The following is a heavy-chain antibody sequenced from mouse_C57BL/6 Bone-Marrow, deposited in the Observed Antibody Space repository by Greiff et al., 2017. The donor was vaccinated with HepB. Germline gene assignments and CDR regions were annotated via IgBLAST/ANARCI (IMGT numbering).Heavy chain of an antibody. D-gene: IGHD2-4*01. V-gene: IGHV1-15*01. J-gene: IGHJ3*01. Sequence: QVQLQQSGAELVRPGASVTLSCKASGYTFTDYEMHWVKQTPVHGLEWIGAIDPETGGTAYNQKFKGKAILTADKSSSTAYMELRSLASEDSAVYYCTRYYDYSWFAYWGQGTLVTVSA. CDR3: TRYYDYSWFAY. CDR1: GYTFTDYE. CDR2: IDPETGGT.